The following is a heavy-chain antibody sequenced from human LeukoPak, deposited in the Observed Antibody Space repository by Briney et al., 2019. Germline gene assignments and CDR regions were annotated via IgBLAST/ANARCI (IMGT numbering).Heavy chain of an antibody. D-gene: IGHD3-10*01. CDR1: GFTFSTYV. V-gene: IGHV3-7*01. CDR2: INQDGGEK. Sequence: GGSLRLSCAASGFTFSTYVMNWVRQAPGKGLEWVANINQDGGEKNYVDSVKGRFTISRDNAKNSLYLQMNSLRAEDTAVYYCARDLRPSMVRGATPFDYWGQGTLVTVSS. CDR3: ARDLRPSMVRGATPFDY. J-gene: IGHJ4*02.